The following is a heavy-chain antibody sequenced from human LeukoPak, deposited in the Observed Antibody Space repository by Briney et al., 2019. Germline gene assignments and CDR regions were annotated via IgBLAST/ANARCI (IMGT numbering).Heavy chain of an antibody. J-gene: IGHJ4*02. CDR3: ARTPLTRATVTTGPWYFDY. CDR1: GGSISTYY. Sequence: PSETLSLTCTVSGGSISTYYWSWIRQPPGKGLEWIGYIYYSGSINYNPSLKSRVTISLDTSKNQFSLKVSSVTAADTAVYYCARTPLTRATVTTGPWYFDYWGQGTLVTVSS. V-gene: IGHV4-59*01. CDR2: IYYSGSI. D-gene: IGHD4-17*01.